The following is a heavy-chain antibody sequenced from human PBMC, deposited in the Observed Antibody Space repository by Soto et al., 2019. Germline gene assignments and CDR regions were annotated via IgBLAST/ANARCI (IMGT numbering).Heavy chain of an antibody. CDR1: GGSFSGYY. CDR3: ARSHIVPRLFMYPYDY. Sequence: SETLSLTCAVYGGSFSGYYWSWIRQPPGKGLEWIGEINHSGSTNYNPSLKSRVTISVDTSKNQFSLKLSSVTAADTAVYYCARSHIVPRLFMYPYDYWGQGTPVTVSS. V-gene: IGHV4-34*01. CDR2: INHSGST. D-gene: IGHD6-6*01. J-gene: IGHJ4*02.